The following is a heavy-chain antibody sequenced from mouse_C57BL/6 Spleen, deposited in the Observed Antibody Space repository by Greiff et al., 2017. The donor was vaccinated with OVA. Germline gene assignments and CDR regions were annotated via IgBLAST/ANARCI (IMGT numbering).Heavy chain of an antibody. D-gene: IGHD2-2*01. CDR2: ISYSGST. V-gene: IGHV3-1*01. J-gene: IGHJ3*01. CDR1: GYSITSGYD. CDR3: ARDGGYGRSWFAY. Sequence: DVKLVESGPGMVKPSQSLSLTCTVTGYSITSGYDWHWIRHFPGNKLEWMGYISYSGSTNYNPSLKSRTSITHDTSKNHFFLKLNSVTTEDTATYYCARDGGYGRSWFAYWGQGTLVTVSA.